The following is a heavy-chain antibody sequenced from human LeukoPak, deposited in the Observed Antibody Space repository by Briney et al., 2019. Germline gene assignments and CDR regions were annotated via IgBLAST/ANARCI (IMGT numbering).Heavy chain of an antibody. CDR3: AKDSGIYYGWFDP. CDR1: GFTFSNYA. J-gene: IGHJ5*02. Sequence: GGSLRLSCAASGFTFSNYAMSWVRQAPGKGLEWVSAIIGSGSGGTIYYADSVKGRFTISRDNSKDTLYLQMNSLRAEDTAVYFCAKDSGIYYGWFDPWGQGTLVTVSS. D-gene: IGHD1-26*01. V-gene: IGHV3-23*01. CDR2: IIGSGSGGTI.